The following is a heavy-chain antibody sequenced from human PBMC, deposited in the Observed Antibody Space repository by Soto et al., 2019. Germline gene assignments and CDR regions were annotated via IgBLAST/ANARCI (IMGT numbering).Heavy chain of an antibody. Sequence: EVQLLESGGGLVQPGGSLRLSCAASGFTFSSYAMSWVRQAPGKGLEWVSAISGSGGSTYYADSVKGRFTISRDNSKNTLSLQMKSLRAEDTAVYSLAKIPHSSSWYLDAFDIWGQGTMVTVSS. J-gene: IGHJ3*02. CDR2: ISGSGGST. V-gene: IGHV3-23*01. CDR1: GFTFSSYA. D-gene: IGHD6-13*01. CDR3: AKIPHSSSWYLDAFDI.